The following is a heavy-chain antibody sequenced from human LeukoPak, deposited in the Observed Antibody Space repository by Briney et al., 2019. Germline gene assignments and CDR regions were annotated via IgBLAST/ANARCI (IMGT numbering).Heavy chain of an antibody. V-gene: IGHV4-59*01. Sequence: SETLSLTCTVSGGSISSYYWSWIRQPPGKGLEWIGYIYYSGSTNYNPSLKSRVTISVDTSKNQFSLKLSSVTAADTAVYYCARGGDPAAPRSSYYYYGMDVWGQGTTVTVSS. J-gene: IGHJ6*02. CDR3: ARGGDPAAPRSSYYYYGMDV. D-gene: IGHD2-2*01. CDR2: IYYSGST. CDR1: GGSISSYY.